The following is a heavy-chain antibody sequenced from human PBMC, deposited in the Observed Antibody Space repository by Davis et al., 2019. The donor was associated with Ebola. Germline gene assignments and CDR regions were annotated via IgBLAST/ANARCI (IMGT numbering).Heavy chain of an antibody. CDR1: GITFSTYW. CDR2: ITTGGST. D-gene: IGHD3-9*01. J-gene: IGHJ4*02. CDR3: ARSYEYSFET. Sequence: GESLKISCAASGITFSTYWMNWVRQGPGKGLEWVSVITTGGSTQYADSVKGRFTISRDDAKNSLYLQMNSLRHEDTGVYYCARSYEYSFETWGQGTLVTVSS. V-gene: IGHV3-48*02.